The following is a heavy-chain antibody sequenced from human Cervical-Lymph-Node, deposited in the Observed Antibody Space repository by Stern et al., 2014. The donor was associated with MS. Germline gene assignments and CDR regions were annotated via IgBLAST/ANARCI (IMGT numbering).Heavy chain of an antibody. CDR2: INAGNGNT. V-gene: IGHV1-3*01. D-gene: IGHD6-13*01. CDR3: ARVRRAAAGTGGSVPFVY. J-gene: IGHJ4*02. Sequence: QLVQSGAEVKKPGASVKVSCKASGYTFTSYAMHWVRQAPGQRLEWMGWINAGNGNTKYSQKFQGRVTITRDTSASTAYMELSSLRSEDTAVYYCARVRRAAAGTGGSVPFVYWGQGTLVTVSS. CDR1: GYTFTSYA.